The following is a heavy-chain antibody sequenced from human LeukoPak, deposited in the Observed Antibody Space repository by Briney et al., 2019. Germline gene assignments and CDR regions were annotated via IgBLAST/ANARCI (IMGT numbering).Heavy chain of an antibody. D-gene: IGHD6-19*01. CDR1: GGSISSYY. J-gene: IGHJ5*02. V-gene: IGHV4-59*01. CDR3: ARSDSSGWYLGRGGYWDRPDP. CDR2: IYYSGST. Sequence: SETLSLTCTVSGGSISSYYWSWIRQPPGKGLEWIGYIYYSGSTNYNPSLKSRVTISVDTSKNQFSLKLSSVTAADTAVYYCARSDSSGWYLGRGGYWDRPDPWGQGTLVTVSS.